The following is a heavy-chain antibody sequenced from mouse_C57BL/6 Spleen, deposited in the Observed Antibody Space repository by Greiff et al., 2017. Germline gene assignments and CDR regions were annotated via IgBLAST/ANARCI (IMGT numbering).Heavy chain of an antibody. Sequence: QVQLKQSGPGLVQPSQSLSITCTVSGFSLTSYGVHWVRQSPGKGLEWLGVIWSGGSTDYNAAFISRLSISKDNSKSQVFFKMNSLQADDTAIYYCARIFHYYGSSYYYAMDYWGQGTSVTVSS. CDR3: ARIFHYYGSSYYYAMDY. V-gene: IGHV2-2*01. D-gene: IGHD1-1*01. CDR2: IWSGGST. CDR1: GFSLTSYG. J-gene: IGHJ4*01.